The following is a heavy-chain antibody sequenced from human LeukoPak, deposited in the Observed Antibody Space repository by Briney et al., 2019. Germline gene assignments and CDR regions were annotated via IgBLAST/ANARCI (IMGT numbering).Heavy chain of an antibody. Sequence: GGSLRLSGKGSGYSFTSYWIGWVRQMPGKGLEWMGIIYPGDSDTRYSPSFQGQVTIAAYKSISTAYLQWLSLMAPATSHYSSPRQRSGWYLGHYWGEGAMVTVSS. CDR3: PRQRSGWYLGHY. J-gene: IGHJ4*02. V-gene: IGHV5-51*01. CDR2: IYPGDSDT. CDR1: GYSFTSYW. D-gene: IGHD6-19*01.